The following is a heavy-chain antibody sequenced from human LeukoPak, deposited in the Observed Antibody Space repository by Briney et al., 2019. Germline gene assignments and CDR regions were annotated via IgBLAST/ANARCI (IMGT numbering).Heavy chain of an antibody. D-gene: IGHD4-17*01. Sequence: SETLSLTCTVSGGSISSYYWSWIRQPPGKGLEWIGYIYYSGSTNYNPSLKSRVTISVDTSKKQFSLKLRSVTDADTAVYYCARDKGDYGDYYWFDPWGQGTLVTVSS. CDR2: IYYSGST. CDR3: ARDKGDYGDYYWFDP. CDR1: GGSISSYY. J-gene: IGHJ5*02. V-gene: IGHV4-59*01.